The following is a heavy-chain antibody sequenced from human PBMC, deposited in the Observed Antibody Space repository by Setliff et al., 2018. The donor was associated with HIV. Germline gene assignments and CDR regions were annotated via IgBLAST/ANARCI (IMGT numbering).Heavy chain of an antibody. CDR2: IGSSITTV. CDR1: GFTFSIHA. J-gene: IGHJ5*02. CDR3: AKSPNRYSPLDWFDP. D-gene: IGHD5-18*01. Sequence: PGGSLRLSCAAPGFTFSIHAMNWVRQAPGKGLEWVSYIGSSITTVLYADSVKGRFTISRDNAKNSLYLQMNSLRSEDTALYYCAKSPNRYSPLDWFDPWGQGTLVTV. V-gene: IGHV3-48*04.